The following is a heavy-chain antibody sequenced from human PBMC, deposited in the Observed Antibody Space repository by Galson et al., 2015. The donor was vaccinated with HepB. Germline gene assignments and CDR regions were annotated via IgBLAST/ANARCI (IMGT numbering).Heavy chain of an antibody. V-gene: IGHV4-59*08. J-gene: IGHJ4*02. Sequence: ETLSLTCTVSDDSIRSHSWTWIRQPPGKGLEYIGYIFSTGSSNYNPSLKSRVTMSVDTSKNQFSLRLSSVTAADTAVYYCARSVFGVAGRYFDSWGQGTLVTVSS. D-gene: IGHD3-3*01. CDR3: ARSVFGVAGRYFDS. CDR2: IFSTGSS. CDR1: DDSIRSHS.